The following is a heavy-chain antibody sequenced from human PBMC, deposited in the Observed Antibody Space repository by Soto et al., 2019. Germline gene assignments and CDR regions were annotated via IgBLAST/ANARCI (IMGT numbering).Heavy chain of an antibody. V-gene: IGHV2-70*01. CDR1: GFSLSTSGMC. CDR3: ARENFGPYYYYYGMDV. CDR2: IDWDDDK. Sequence: SGPTLVNPTQTLTLICTFSGFSLSTSGMCVSWIRQPPGKALEWLALIDWDDDKYYSTSLKTRLTISKDTSKNQVVLTMTNMDPVDTATYYCARENFGPYYYYYGMDVWGQGTTVTVSS. J-gene: IGHJ6*02. D-gene: IGHD3-3*01.